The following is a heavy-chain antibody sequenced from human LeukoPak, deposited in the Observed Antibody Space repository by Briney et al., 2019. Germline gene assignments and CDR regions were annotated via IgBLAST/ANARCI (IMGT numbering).Heavy chain of an antibody. Sequence: ASVKVSCKASGGTFSSNAISWVRQAPGQGLEWMGGIIPIFGIANYAQKFQDRVTITADKSTSTAYMELSSLRSEDTAVYYCARQGPTYYDSSGYYDYWGQGTLVTVSS. CDR1: GGTFSSNA. J-gene: IGHJ4*02. CDR2: IIPIFGIA. V-gene: IGHV1-69*10. CDR3: ARQGPTYYDSSGYYDY. D-gene: IGHD3-22*01.